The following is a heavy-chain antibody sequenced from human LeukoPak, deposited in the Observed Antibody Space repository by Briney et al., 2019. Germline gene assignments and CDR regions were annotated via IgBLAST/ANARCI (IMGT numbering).Heavy chain of an antibody. J-gene: IGHJ4*02. CDR2: IYTSGST. Sequence: PSETLSLTCTVSGGSISSYYWSWIRQPAGKGLEWIGRIYTSGSTNYNPSLKSRVTMSVDTSKSQFPLKLSSVTAADTAVYYCARVAHQLGRPPPFDYWGQGTLVTVSS. CDR1: GGSISSYY. D-gene: IGHD1-1*01. CDR3: ARVAHQLGRPPPFDY. V-gene: IGHV4-4*07.